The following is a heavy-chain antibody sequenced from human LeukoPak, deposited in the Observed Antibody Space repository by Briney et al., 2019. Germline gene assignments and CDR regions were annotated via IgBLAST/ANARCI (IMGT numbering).Heavy chain of an antibody. D-gene: IGHD6-19*01. V-gene: IGHV4-34*01. CDR2: INHSGST. J-gene: IGHJ5*02. CDR3: ARESWGSGHVGWFDP. Sequence: PSETLSLTCAVYGGSFSGYYWSWIRHPPGKGLEWIGEINHSGSTNYNPSLKSRVTISVDTSKNQFSLKLSSVTAADTAVYYCARESWGSGHVGWFDPWGQGTLVTVSS. CDR1: GGSFSGYY.